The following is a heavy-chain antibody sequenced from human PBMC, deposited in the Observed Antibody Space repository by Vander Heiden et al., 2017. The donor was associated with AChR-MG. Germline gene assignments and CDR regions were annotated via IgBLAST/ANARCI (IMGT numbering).Heavy chain of an antibody. CDR2: ISWNSGSI. Sequence: VQLLASGEGLVQLGRSLRLSCPAPGFTIDDYSIHWVRPAPGKGLEWVSVISWNSGSIVYADSVKRQFTISRVNAKNSLYLQMNSLRAEDTALYYCAKGVYGHYSDAFNIWGQGTMVTVSS. J-gene: IGHJ3*02. CDR1: GFTIDDYS. D-gene: IGHD4-17*01. V-gene: IGHV3-9*01. CDR3: AKGVYGHYSDAFNI.